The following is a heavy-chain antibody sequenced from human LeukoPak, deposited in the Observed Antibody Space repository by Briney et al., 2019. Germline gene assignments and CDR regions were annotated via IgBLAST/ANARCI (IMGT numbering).Heavy chain of an antibody. CDR1: RFTFSSYG. D-gene: IGHD6-6*01. V-gene: IGHV3-30*18. CDR2: VSSDGGTK. Sequence: GGSLRLSCAASRFTFSSYGMHWVRQALGKGLEWVAVVSSDGGTKYYADSVKGRFTISRDNSKNTLYLQMNSLKTEDTAVYYCAKEGDGAARFAFDIWGQGTMVTVSS. CDR3: AKEGDGAARFAFDI. J-gene: IGHJ3*02.